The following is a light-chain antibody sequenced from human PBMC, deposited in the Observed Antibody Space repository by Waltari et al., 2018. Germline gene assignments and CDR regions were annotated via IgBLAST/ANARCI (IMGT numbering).Light chain of an antibody. CDR1: SSNIGSNY. Sequence: QSVLTQPPSASGAPGQTVTISCSGSSSNIGSNYVSWYQHLSGKAPKLLIYNNNQRPSGVPDRFSGSKSGTSASLAISGLQSKDEADYYCSAWDSSLSDDVFGSGTKLTVL. V-gene: IGLV1-47*02. CDR2: NNN. J-gene: IGLJ6*01. CDR3: SAWDSSLSDDV.